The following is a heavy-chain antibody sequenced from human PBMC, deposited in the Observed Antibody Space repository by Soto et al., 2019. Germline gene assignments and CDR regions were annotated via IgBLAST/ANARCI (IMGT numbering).Heavy chain of an antibody. J-gene: IGHJ4*02. V-gene: IGHV3-23*01. CDR3: AVNAMIVVVTYFRFDY. CDR2: ISGSGGST. CDR1: GFTFSSYA. Sequence: GGSLRLSCAASGFTFSSYAMSWVRQAPGKGLEWVSAISGSGGSTYYADSVKGRFTISRDNSKNTLYLQMNSLRAEDTAVYYCAVNAMIVVVTYFRFDYWGQGTLVTVSS. D-gene: IGHD3-22*01.